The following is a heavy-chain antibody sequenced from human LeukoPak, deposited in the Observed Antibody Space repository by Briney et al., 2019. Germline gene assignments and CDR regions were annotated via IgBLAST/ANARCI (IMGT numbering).Heavy chain of an antibody. CDR2: IYYSGST. D-gene: IGHD5-12*01. CDR1: GGSISSYY. CDR3: ARHRDIGYYYYGMDV. V-gene: IGHV4-59*08. Sequence: SETLSLTCTVSGGSISSYYWSWIRQPPGKGLEWIGYIYYSGSTNYNPSLKSRVTISVDTSKNQFSLKPSSVTAADTAVYYCARHRDIGYYYYGMDVWGQGTTVTVSS. J-gene: IGHJ6*02.